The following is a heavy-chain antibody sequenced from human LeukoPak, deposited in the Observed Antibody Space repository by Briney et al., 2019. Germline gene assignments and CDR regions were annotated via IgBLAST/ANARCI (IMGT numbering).Heavy chain of an antibody. J-gene: IGHJ4*02. CDR2: ISYDGSNK. Sequence: PGRSLRLSCAASGFTFSSYAMHWVRQAPGKGLEWVAVISYDGSNKYYADSVKGRFTISRDNSKNTLYLQMNSLRAEDTAVYYCARSKIQLWLIHYRGQGTLVTVSS. CDR3: ARSKIQLWLIHY. V-gene: IGHV3-30*04. D-gene: IGHD5-18*01. CDR1: GFTFSSYA.